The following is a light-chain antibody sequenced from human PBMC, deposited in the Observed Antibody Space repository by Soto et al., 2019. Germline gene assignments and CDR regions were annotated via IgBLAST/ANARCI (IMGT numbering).Light chain of an antibody. Sequence: EVVLTQSPGTLSLSPGERVTLSCRASQSVSSSFLAWYQQKPGQAPRLLIYGAFSRATGIPDRFSGSGSGTDFTLTISRLEPEDFAVYYCQQSGTFGGGTKVDIK. CDR3: QQSGT. V-gene: IGKV3-20*01. CDR1: QSVSSSF. CDR2: GAF. J-gene: IGKJ4*01.